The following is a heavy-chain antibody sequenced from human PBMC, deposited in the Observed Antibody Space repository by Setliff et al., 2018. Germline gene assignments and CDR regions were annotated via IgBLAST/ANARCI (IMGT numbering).Heavy chain of an antibody. J-gene: IGHJ1*01. CDR2: VWYGGSNE. CDR3: ATGRRGGSYSSEYFQH. CDR1: GFTLTNAW. Sequence: GGSLRLSCTASGFTLTNAWINWVRQAPGKGLEWVAVVWYGGSNEYYADSVKGRFTISRDNFKSTLYLQMNTLKAEDTAVYYCATGRRGGSYSSEYFQHWGQGTLVTVSS. D-gene: IGHD1-26*01. V-gene: IGHV3-33*08.